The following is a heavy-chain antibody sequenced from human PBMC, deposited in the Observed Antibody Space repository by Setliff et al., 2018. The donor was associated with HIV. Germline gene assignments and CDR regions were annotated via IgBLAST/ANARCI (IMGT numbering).Heavy chain of an antibody. Sequence: PSETLSLTCAVYGGSFSGYYWSWIRQPPGKGLEWIGEINHSGSTNYNPSLKSRVTISVDTSKNQFSLKLSSVTAADTAVYYCARVVTTIVTPRGAFDYWGQGTLVTVSS. CDR2: INHSGST. J-gene: IGHJ4*02. D-gene: IGHD3-22*01. CDR3: ARVVTTIVTPRGAFDY. V-gene: IGHV4-34*01. CDR1: GGSFSGYY.